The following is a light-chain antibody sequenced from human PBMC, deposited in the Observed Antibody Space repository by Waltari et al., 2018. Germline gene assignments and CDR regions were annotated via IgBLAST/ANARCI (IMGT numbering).Light chain of an antibody. J-gene: IGLJ2*01. Sequence: SPGLTQPPSVSVSPGQTAMITCSGSELTDKYIYWFQQKSGQAPVVVIRRNTGRPSGIPERFSASDSGTTGTLVISGVEAEDDADYYCQSADDSGNHVLFGGGTKLTVL. CDR1: ELTDKY. CDR3: QSADDSGNHVL. CDR2: RNT. V-gene: IGLV3-25*03.